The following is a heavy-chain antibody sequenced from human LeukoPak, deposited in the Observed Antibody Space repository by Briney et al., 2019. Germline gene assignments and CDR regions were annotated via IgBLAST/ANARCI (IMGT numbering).Heavy chain of an antibody. D-gene: IGHD3-3*01. V-gene: IGHV3-21*01. CDR2: ISSSSSYR. CDR3: ARGGFYDFWCGYDY. Sequence: AGSLRLSCAASGFTFSSYSMNWVRQPPGKGLEWVSSISSSSSYRYYADSLKDRFPTSRDNAKNSLFLQMHSRRAEDTAVYFCARGGFYDFWCGYDYWGQETLVTVSS. CDR1: GFTFSSYS. J-gene: IGHJ4*02.